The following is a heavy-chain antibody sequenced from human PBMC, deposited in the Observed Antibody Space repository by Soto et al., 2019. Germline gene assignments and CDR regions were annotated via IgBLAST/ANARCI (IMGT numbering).Heavy chain of an antibody. D-gene: IGHD1-1*01. V-gene: IGHV3-53*01. CDR1: GFSVGGNP. Sequence: EVKLVESGGGLMQPGGSLRLSCAASGFSVGGNPMTWVRQAPGKGLEWVASIHTGGSTFYADPVKGRFTISRDNSKNMVYLQMHSLTVGDTAMYFCARGVNDDSWGRGTLVTVSS. CDR2: IHTGGST. J-gene: IGHJ4*02. CDR3: ARGVNDDS.